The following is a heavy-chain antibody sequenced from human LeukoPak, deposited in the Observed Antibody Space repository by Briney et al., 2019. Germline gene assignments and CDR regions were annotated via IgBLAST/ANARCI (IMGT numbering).Heavy chain of an antibody. CDR1: GFTFSSYA. J-gene: IGHJ5*02. V-gene: IGHV3-30-3*01. Sequence: GGSLRLSCAASGFTFSSYAMHWVRQAPGKGLEWVAVISYDGSNKYYADSVKGRFTISRDNSKNTLYLQMNSLRAEDTAVYYCARAGGASSWYWSFSWFDPWGQGTLVTVSS. D-gene: IGHD6-13*01. CDR2: ISYDGSNK. CDR3: ARAGGASSWYWSFSWFDP.